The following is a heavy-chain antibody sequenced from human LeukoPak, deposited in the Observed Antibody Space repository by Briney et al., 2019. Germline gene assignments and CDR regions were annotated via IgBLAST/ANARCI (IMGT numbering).Heavy chain of an antibody. CDR3: ARLWFGENVDY. CDR1: GFTFSSYW. CDR2: IKQDGSEK. D-gene: IGHD3-10*01. Sequence: GGSLRLSCAASGFTFSSYWMSWVRQAPGKGLEWVANIKQDGSEKYYVDSVKGRFTISRDNAKSSLYLQMNSLRAEDTAVYYCARLWFGENVDYWGQGTLVTVSS. V-gene: IGHV3-7*01. J-gene: IGHJ4*02.